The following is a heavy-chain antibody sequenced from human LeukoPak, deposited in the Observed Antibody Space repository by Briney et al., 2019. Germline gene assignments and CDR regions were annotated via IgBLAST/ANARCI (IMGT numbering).Heavy chain of an antibody. J-gene: IGHJ5*02. CDR3: ARQYYASGSFRFDP. CDR1: GGSINSYY. V-gene: IGHV4-59*08. CDR2: INYSGST. D-gene: IGHD3-10*01. Sequence: PSETLSLTCTVSGGSINSYYWSWIRQPPGKGLEWIGYINYSGSTNYSPSLKSRVTISVDTSNNQFSLKLTSVTAADTAVYYCARQYYASGSFRFDPWGQGTLVTVSS.